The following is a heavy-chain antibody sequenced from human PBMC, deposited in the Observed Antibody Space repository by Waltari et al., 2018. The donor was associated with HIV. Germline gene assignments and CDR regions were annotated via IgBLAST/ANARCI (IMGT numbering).Heavy chain of an antibody. V-gene: IGHV1-2*02. CDR3: ARDLASPFDY. Sequence: QVQLVQSGTEVKKPGASVKVSCRAPGYTFPGYQPHWVRQAPGQGLEWMGWINPNSSGTNYAQKFQGRVTMTRDTSISTAYMELSRLRSDDTAVYYCARDLASPFDYWGQGTLVTVSS. CDR1: GYTFPGYQ. CDR2: INPNSSGT. J-gene: IGHJ4*02.